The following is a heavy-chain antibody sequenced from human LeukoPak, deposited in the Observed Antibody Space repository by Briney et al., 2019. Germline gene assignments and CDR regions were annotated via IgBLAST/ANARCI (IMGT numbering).Heavy chain of an antibody. CDR1: GFTFSRYG. J-gene: IGHJ5*01. V-gene: IGHV3-33*01. CDR3: ARDPAPQGWFDS. Sequence: GRSLRLSCVASGFTFSRYGMHWVRQAPGKGLEWVGIIWYDGSEKYYADSVKGRFTISRDNAKNILYLQMNSLRAEDTAVYHCARDPAPQGWFDSWGQGTLVTVSS. CDR2: IWYDGSEK.